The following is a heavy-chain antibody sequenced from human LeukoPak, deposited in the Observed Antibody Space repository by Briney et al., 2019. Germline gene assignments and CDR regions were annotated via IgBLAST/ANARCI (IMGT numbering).Heavy chain of an antibody. CDR1: GGSISSYY. D-gene: IGHD3-3*01. CDR3: ARVNYDFWSGYYYYYYYYMDV. V-gene: IGHV4-59*08. J-gene: IGHJ6*03. CDR2: IYYSGST. Sequence: PSETLSLTCTVSGGSISSYYWSWIRQPPGKGLEWIGYIYYSGSTNYNPSLKSRVTISVDTSKNQFSLKVSSVTAADTAVYYCARVNYDFWSGYYYYYYYYMDVWGKGTTVTVSS.